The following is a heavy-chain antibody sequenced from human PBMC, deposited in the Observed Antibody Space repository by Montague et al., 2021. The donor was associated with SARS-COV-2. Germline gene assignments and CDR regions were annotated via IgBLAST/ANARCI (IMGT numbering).Heavy chain of an antibody. Sequence: SETLSLTCTVSGGSISSYYWSWIRQPPGKGLEWIGYIYYSGSTNYNPSLKSRVTISVDTSKNQFPLKLSSVTAADTAVYYCAREGYSSSWYPVNWYFDLWGRGTLVTVSS. D-gene: IGHD6-13*01. V-gene: IGHV4-59*01. CDR3: AREGYSSSWYPVNWYFDL. CDR2: IYYSGST. CDR1: GGSISSYY. J-gene: IGHJ2*01.